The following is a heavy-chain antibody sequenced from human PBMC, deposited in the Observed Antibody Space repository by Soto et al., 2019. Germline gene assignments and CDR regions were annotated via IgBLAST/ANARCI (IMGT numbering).Heavy chain of an antibody. CDR3: AKRLFAIVVVGGYDI. CDR2: IDGTGTST. CDR1: GLTFSSYA. D-gene: IGHD5-12*01. Sequence: PGGSLRLSCVGSGLTFSSYAMGWVRQAPGKGLEWVSGIDGTGTSTYYAESVKGRFTISRDNSKNTLYLQMNRLRVEDTAVYYCAKRLFAIVVVGGYDIWGQGTMVIVS. V-gene: IGHV3-23*01. J-gene: IGHJ3*02.